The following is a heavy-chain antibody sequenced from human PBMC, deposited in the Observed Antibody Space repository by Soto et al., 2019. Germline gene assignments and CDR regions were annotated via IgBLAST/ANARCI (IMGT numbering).Heavy chain of an antibody. Sequence: GGSLRLSCAASGFTFSDFGMHWVRQAPGKGLEWVAIISYDGILKYYADSVKGRFTISRDTSKGAVYLQMNSLTPEDTAVYYCAKDFKVSGGHYGSLNYYYGMDVWGQGTTVTVSS. D-gene: IGHD3-10*01. CDR3: AKDFKVSGGHYGSLNYYYGMDV. CDR1: GFTFSDFG. CDR2: ISYDGILK. J-gene: IGHJ6*02. V-gene: IGHV3-30*18.